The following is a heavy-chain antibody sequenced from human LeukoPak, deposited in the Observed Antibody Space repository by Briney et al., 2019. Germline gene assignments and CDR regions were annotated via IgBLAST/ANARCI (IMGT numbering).Heavy chain of an antibody. CDR3: ARGGDYYDSSGYYPNDY. CDR2: IYYSGST. J-gene: IGHJ4*02. D-gene: IGHD3-22*01. CDR1: GGSISSGDYY. Sequence: SETLSLTCTVSGGSISSGDYYWSWIRQPPGKGLEWIGYIYYSGSTYYNPSLKSRVTISVDTSKNQFSLKLSPVTAADTAVYYCARGGDYYDSSGYYPNDYWGQGTLVTVSS. V-gene: IGHV4-30-4*01.